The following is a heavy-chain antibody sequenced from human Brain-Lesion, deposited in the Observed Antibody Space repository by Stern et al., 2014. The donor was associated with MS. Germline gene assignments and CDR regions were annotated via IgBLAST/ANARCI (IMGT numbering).Heavy chain of an antibody. CDR2: IYASGHT. D-gene: IGHD4-17*01. CDR3: ARDYGDLEFDL. Sequence: QVQLQESGPGLVKPSQTLSLTCTVSGGPISSHSYYWSWIRQPAGKGLEWIGRIYASGHTHYNPSLNSRLSISVDTSKNQLSLRLGSVTASDTAVYYCARDYGDLEFDLWGQGTLVTVSS. CDR1: GGPISSHSYY. J-gene: IGHJ4*02. V-gene: IGHV4-61*02.